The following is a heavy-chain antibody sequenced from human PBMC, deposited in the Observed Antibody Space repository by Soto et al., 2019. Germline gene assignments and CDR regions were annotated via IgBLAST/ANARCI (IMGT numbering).Heavy chain of an antibody. CDR1: GYTFTGYY. Sequence: GASVKVSCKASGYTFTGYYMHWVRQAPGQGLEWMGWINPNSGGTNYAQKFQGRVTMTRDTSISTAHMELSRLSSDDTAVYYCARARLLGFGELPGHYYSYGMDVWGQGTTVTVSS. D-gene: IGHD3-10*01. CDR3: ARARLLGFGELPGHYYSYGMDV. J-gene: IGHJ6*02. V-gene: IGHV1-2*02. CDR2: INPNSGGT.